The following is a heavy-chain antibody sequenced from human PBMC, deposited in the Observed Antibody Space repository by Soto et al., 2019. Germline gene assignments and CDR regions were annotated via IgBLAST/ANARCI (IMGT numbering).Heavy chain of an antibody. CDR3: ARGRNYYGSGSYQPRAYYFDY. D-gene: IGHD3-10*01. J-gene: IGHJ4*02. CDR1: GGSFSGYY. Sequence: SETLSLTCAVYGGSFSGYYWSWIRQPPGKGLEWIGEINHSGSTNYNPSLKSRVTISVDTSKNQFSLKLSSVTAADTAVYYCARGRNYYGSGSYQPRAYYFDYWGQGTLVTVAS. V-gene: IGHV4-34*01. CDR2: INHSGST.